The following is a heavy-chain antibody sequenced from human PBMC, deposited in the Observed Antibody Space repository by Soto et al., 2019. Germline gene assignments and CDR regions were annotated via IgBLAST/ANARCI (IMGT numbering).Heavy chain of an antibody. CDR1: GFTFSSYG. CDR3: AKTRSSGSYYKGMDV. J-gene: IGHJ6*01. D-gene: IGHD3-10*01. CDR2: ISYDGSNK. Sequence: QVQLVESGGGVVQPGRSLRLSCAASGFTFSSYGMHWVRQAPGKGLEWVAVISYDGSNKYYADSVKGRFTISRDNSKNTLYLQMNSLRAEDTAVYYCAKTRSSGSYYKGMDVW. V-gene: IGHV3-30*18.